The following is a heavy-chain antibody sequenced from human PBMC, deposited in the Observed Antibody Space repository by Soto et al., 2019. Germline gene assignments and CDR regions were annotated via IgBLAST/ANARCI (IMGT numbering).Heavy chain of an antibody. CDR1: GGSISSSSYY. D-gene: IGHD6-19*01. Sequence: QLQLQESGPGLVKPSETLSLTCTVSGGSISSSSYYWGWIRQPPGKGLELIGNIYYSRSTYYNPSLKSRVTISVDTSQNQFYLKLSSVTAADTAVYYCARHTDQWLSPMDHWGQGTLVTVSS. CDR2: IYYSRST. J-gene: IGHJ4*02. V-gene: IGHV4-39*01. CDR3: ARHTDQWLSPMDH.